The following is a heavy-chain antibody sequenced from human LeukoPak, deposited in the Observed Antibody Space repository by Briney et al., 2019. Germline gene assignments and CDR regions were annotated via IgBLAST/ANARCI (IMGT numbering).Heavy chain of an antibody. J-gene: IGHJ4*02. D-gene: IGHD3-10*01. V-gene: IGHV4-39*01. CDR1: GGSITNSDYF. CDR2: VDYSGRP. CDR3: ARLDASLAHLSGSFPDY. Sequence: ETLSLTCTVSGGSITNSDYFWGWIRQPPGKGLEWMGNVDYSGRPHRNPSLMGRVTINADRSRNQFSLNLSSVTAADTAVYFCARLDASLAHLSGSFPDYWGQGALVTVSS.